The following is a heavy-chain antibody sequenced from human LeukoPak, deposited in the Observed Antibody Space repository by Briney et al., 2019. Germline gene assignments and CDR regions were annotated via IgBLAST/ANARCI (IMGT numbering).Heavy chain of an antibody. D-gene: IGHD2-15*01. Sequence: GGSLRLSCAASAFSFSNYNMNWVRQAPGKGLEWVSSITSSGSYIYYADSVKGRFTISRDNAKNSLYLQLNSLRAEDTAVYYCAKTTEGLVVAATTIDYWGQGTLVTVSS. V-gene: IGHV3-21*04. J-gene: IGHJ4*02. CDR2: ITSSGSYI. CDR1: AFSFSNYN. CDR3: AKTTEGLVVAATTIDY.